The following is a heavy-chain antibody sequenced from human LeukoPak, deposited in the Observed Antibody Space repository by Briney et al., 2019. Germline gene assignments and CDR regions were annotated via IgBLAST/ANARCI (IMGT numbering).Heavy chain of an antibody. CDR2: ISSGSSAI. CDR3: APRVVGSAPFDY. V-gene: IGHV3-21*04. D-gene: IGHD2-15*01. J-gene: IGHJ4*02. CDR1: GFTFTTYS. Sequence: GGSLRLSCEASGFTFTTYSMTWVRQAPGKGLEWVSIISSGSSAIFSADALKGRFTISRDDAKNLLYLDMNNLRAEDTAVYYCAPRVVGSAPFDYWGQGTLVTVSS.